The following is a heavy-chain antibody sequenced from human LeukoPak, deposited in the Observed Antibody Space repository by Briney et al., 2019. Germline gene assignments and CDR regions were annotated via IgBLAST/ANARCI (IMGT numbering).Heavy chain of an antibody. CDR3: LYGGYFQH. V-gene: IGHV3-48*01. J-gene: IGHJ1*01. D-gene: IGHD3-16*01. CDR2: ISSSSSTI. Sequence: GGSLRLSCAASGLTISSYSMNWVRQAPGKGLQWVSYISSSSSTIYYADSVKGRFTISRDNAKNTLYLQMNSLRAEDTAVYFCLYGGYFQHWGQGTLVTVSS. CDR1: GLTISSYS.